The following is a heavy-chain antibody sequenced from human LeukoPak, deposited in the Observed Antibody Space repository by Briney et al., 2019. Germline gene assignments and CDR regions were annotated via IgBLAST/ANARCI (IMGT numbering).Heavy chain of an antibody. CDR3: ARFSSSTSPLGY. Sequence: ASVKVSCKASGGTFRSYAISWVRQAPGQGLEWMGRIIPILGIANYAQKFQGRVTITADESTSTAYMELSSLRSEDTAVYYCARFSSSTSPLGYWGQGTLVTVSS. CDR1: GGTFRSYA. J-gene: IGHJ4*02. V-gene: IGHV1-69*04. CDR2: IIPILGIA. D-gene: IGHD2-2*01.